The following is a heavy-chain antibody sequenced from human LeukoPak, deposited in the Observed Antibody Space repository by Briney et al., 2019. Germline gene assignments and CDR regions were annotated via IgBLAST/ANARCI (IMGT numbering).Heavy chain of an antibody. CDR1: GFTFSNYD. J-gene: IGHJ4*02. D-gene: IGHD1-1*01. CDR3: AKGHSTSYFDY. V-gene: IGHV3-30*18. Sequence: GGSLRLSCAASGFTFSNYDMHWVRQAPGKGLEWVAVMSYDGSNKYYADSVKGRFTISRDNSKNTLYLQMNSLRVEDTAIYYCAKGHSTSYFDYWGQGTLVTVSS. CDR2: MSYDGSNK.